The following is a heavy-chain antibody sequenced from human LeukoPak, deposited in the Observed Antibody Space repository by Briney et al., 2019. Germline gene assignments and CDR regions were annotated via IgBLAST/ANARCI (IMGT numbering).Heavy chain of an antibody. CDR2: IRYDGSNK. Sequence: GGSLRLSCGASGFTFSNYGMLWVRQAPGKGLEWVAFIRYDGSNKLYADSVKGRFTISRYNSKNTLYLHINSLRAEDTAVYYCVKDNPLDNWGQGTLVIVSS. CDR3: VKDNPLDN. V-gene: IGHV3-30*02. CDR1: GFTFSNYG. J-gene: IGHJ4*02. D-gene: IGHD1-14*01.